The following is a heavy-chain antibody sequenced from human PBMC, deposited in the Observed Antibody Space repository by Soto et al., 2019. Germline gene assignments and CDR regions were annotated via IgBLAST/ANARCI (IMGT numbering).Heavy chain of an antibody. Sequence: EVQLLESGGGLVQPGGSLSLSCAGSGFTFSNYWMHLARQAPGKGLEWVSRIDHDGPTDYADSVRGRFTISRDNAENTLYRHMNSLRPEDTAVYYCVSDSHGDYWGQGTLVSVSS. J-gene: IGHJ4*02. CDR1: GFTFSNYW. CDR2: IDHDGPT. V-gene: IGHV3-74*01. CDR3: VSDSHGDY.